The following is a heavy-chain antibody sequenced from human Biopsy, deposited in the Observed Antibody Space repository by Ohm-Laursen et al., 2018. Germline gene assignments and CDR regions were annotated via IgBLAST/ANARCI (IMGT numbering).Heavy chain of an antibody. D-gene: IGHD3-3*01. CDR3: ARLGNFWNAEDGLDL. J-gene: IGHJ3*01. V-gene: IGHV4-59*08. CDR2: ASYSGYT. CDR1: GTSLSNFY. Sequence: SQTLSLTCTVSGTSLSNFYWTWIRQPPGQGLEWIGHASYSGYTNYNPSLKSRVTISVDTSKNHFSLNLRSVTAADTAVYSCARLGNFWNAEDGLDLWGLGTMVTVSS.